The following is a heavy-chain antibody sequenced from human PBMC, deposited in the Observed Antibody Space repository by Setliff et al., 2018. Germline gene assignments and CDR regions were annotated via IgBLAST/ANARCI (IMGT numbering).Heavy chain of an antibody. CDR1: GGSIISSTYN. CDR3: VTAASARSRWYDMGWFDP. D-gene: IGHD3-22*01. CDR2: IYYSGTT. Sequence: SETLSLTCSVSGGSIISSTYNWGWIRQPPGKGLEWIGSIYYSGTTYYNPSLESRITMSVDTSNNRFSLKLTSVTAADTAVYYCVTAASARSRWYDMGWFDPWGQGTLVTVSS. V-gene: IGHV4-39*01. J-gene: IGHJ5*02.